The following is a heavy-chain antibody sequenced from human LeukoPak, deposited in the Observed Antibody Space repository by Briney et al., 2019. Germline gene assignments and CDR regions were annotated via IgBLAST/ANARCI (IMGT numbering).Heavy chain of an antibody. V-gene: IGHV4-39*07. CDR2: IYHSGST. J-gene: IGHJ6*02. CDR1: GGSISSSSYY. CDR3: ARANCGGDCYRNYYYYYGMDV. D-gene: IGHD2-21*02. Sequence: PSETLSLTCTVSGGSISSSSYYWGWIRQPPGKGLEWIGSIYHSGSTYYNPSLKSRVTISVDRSKNQFSLKLSSVTAADTAVYYCARANCGGDCYRNYYYYYGMDVWGQGTTVTVSS.